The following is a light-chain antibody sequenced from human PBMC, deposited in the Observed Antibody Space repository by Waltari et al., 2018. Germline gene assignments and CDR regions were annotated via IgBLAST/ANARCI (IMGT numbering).Light chain of an antibody. J-gene: IGKJ5*01. CDR3: QQSYSPPPIT. V-gene: IGKV1-39*01. CDR1: QTVDKY. Sequence: DTQMTPSPYTLSASVGDRVTITCRASQTVDKYLNWYQQKPGKAPKLLIYAGSSLQSGVPSRFSGSGFGTYFTLTITSVQPEDFATYYCQQSYSPPPITFGQGTRLEI. CDR2: AGS.